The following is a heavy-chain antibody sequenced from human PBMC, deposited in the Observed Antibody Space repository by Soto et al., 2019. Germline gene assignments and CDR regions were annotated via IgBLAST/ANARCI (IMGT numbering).Heavy chain of an antibody. Sequence: EVQLLESGGGLVPPGGSLRLSCAASGFTFSSYAMSWVRQAPGKGLEWVSAISGSGGSTYYADSVKGRFTISRDNSKNTLYLQMNSLRAEDTAVYYCAKGNDYSNYYDYWGQGTLVTVSS. CDR3: AKGNDYSNYYDY. D-gene: IGHD4-4*01. J-gene: IGHJ4*02. CDR2: ISGSGGST. V-gene: IGHV3-23*01. CDR1: GFTFSSYA.